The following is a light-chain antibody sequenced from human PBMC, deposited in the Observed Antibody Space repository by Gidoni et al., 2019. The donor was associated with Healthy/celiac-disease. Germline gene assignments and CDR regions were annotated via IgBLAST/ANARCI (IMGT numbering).Light chain of an antibody. CDR2: AAS. CDR3: LQDYNYPWT. J-gene: IGKJ1*01. V-gene: IGKV1-6*01. Sequence: AIEMTQSPSSLSASVGDRVTITCRASQGIKNDLGWYQQKPGKAPKLLIYAASSLQSGVPSRFSGSGSGTDFTLTISSLQPEDFATYYCLQDYNYPWTFGQGTKVEIK. CDR1: QGIKND.